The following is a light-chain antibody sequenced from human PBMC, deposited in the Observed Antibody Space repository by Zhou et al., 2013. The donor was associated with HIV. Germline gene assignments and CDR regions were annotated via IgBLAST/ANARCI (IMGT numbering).Light chain of an antibody. J-gene: IGKJ4*01. CDR2: GAS. V-gene: IGKV3-15*01. Sequence: EIVLTQSPGTLSLSPGERATFSCRASQSISSHLGWFQQKPGQAPRLLIHGASTRATGVPDRFSGSGSGTEFTLTISSLQSEDFAVYYCQQYNNWPLTFGGGTKVEIK. CDR3: QQYNNWPLT. CDR1: QSISSH.